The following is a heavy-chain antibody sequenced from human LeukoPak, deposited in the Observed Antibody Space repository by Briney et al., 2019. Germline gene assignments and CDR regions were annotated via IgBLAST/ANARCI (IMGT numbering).Heavy chain of an antibody. V-gene: IGHV3-48*01. D-gene: IGHD5-12*01. CDR3: ARSYTGYDL. Sequence: GGSLRLSCAASGFTFSSYNMNWVRQAPGKGLDWISGINSDSSAIYYADSVKGRFTISRDNAKNSLYLQMNSLRAEDTAVYYCARSYTGYDLWGQGTLVTVSS. CDR1: GFTFSSYN. CDR2: INSDSSAI. J-gene: IGHJ4*02.